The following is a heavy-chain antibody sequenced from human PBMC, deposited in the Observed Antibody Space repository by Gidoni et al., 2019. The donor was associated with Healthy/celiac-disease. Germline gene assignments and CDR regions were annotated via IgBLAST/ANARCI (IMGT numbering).Heavy chain of an antibody. D-gene: IGHD6-6*01. CDR1: GYSISSGYY. V-gene: IGHV4-38-2*02. J-gene: IGHJ5*02. CDR2: IYHSGST. Sequence: QVQLQESAPGLRKPSETLSLTCTVSGYSISSGYYWGWIRQPPGKGLEWIGSIYHSGSTYYNPSLKSRVTISVDTSKNQFSLKLSSVTAADTAVYYCARDRASIAARRGGYNWFDPWGQGTLVTVSS. CDR3: ARDRASIAARRGGYNWFDP.